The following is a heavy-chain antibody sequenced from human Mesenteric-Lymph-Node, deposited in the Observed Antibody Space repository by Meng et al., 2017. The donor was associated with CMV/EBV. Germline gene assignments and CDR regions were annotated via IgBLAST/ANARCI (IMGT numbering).Heavy chain of an antibody. CDR2: VSHSGSI. D-gene: IGHD2-8*02. J-gene: IGHJ3*02. V-gene: IGHV4-59*01. Sequence: ESLKISCTVSGDSISPNSWTWIRQPPGKGLEWLVAVSHSGSIDYNPSLESRLTISEDTSKIQVSLKLTSVTALDTAMYYCATSKAYCTDPACYPAFDIWGQGTWVTVSS. CDR1: GDSISPNS. CDR3: ATSKAYCTDPACYPAFDI.